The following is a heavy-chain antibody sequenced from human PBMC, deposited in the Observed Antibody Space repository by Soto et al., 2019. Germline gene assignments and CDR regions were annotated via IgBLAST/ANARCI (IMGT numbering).Heavy chain of an antibody. D-gene: IGHD1-1*01. J-gene: IGHJ2*01. CDR3: ARADWSLIYSYFDL. V-gene: IGHV4-59*01. Sequence: SETLSLTCTVSGGSISSDYWSWIRQPPGKGLEWIGYIYYSGSTNYNPSLKSRVTISVDTSKNQFSLRLSSVTAADTAVYYCARADWSLIYSYFDLWGRGTLVTVS. CDR2: IYYSGST. CDR1: GGSISSDY.